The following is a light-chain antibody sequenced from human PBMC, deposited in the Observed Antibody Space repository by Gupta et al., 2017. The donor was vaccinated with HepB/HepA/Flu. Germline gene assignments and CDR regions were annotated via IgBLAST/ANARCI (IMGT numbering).Light chain of an antibody. CDR2: YDS. Sequence: SYVLTQPPSVSVAPGKTARITCGGGANKFESKSVHWFQQKPGQAPFLVIYYDSDRPSSSPERFSGSNSGNTATLTISRGEAGDEADYYCQVYDSSSDHFVFGTGTKVTVL. CDR3: QVYDSSSDHFV. J-gene: IGLJ1*01. V-gene: IGLV3-21*04. CDR1: KFESKS.